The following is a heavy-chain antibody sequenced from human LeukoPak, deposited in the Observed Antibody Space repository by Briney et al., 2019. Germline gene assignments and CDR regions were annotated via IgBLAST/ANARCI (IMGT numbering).Heavy chain of an antibody. CDR2: TSSSSSYI. V-gene: IGHV3-21*01. CDR1: GFTFSSYS. D-gene: IGHD4-11*01. J-gene: IGHJ4*02. Sequence: GGSLRLSCAASGFTFSSYSMNWVRQAPGKGLEWVSSTSSSSSYIYYADSVKGRFTISRDNAKNSLYLQMNSLRTEDTAVYYCARLRSKGFDYWGQGTLVTVSS. CDR3: ARLRSKGFDY.